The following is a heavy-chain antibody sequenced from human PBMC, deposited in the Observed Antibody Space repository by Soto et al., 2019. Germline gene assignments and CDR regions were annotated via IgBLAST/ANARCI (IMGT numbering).Heavy chain of an antibody. Sequence: QVQLVQCGAEVKKPGSSVKVSCKASGGTFSSYAISWVRQAPGQGREWMGGIIPISGTANYAQKFQGRVTITADESTSTAYMELSSLRSEDTAVYYCARSHGSSTSLEIYYYYYYGMDVWGQGTTVTVSS. D-gene: IGHD2-2*01. J-gene: IGHJ6*02. CDR3: ARSHGSSTSLEIYYYYYYGMDV. CDR1: GGTFSSYA. V-gene: IGHV1-69*01. CDR2: IIPISGTA.